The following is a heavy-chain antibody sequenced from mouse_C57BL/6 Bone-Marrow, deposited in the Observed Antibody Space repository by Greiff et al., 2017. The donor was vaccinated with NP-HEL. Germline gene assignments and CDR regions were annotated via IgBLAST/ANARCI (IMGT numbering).Heavy chain of an antibody. D-gene: IGHD1-1*01. CDR2: INPSSGYT. J-gene: IGHJ2*01. CDR1: GYTFTSYW. Sequence: VKLLESGAELAKPGASVKLSCKASGYTFTSYWMHWVKQRPGQGLEWIGYINPSSGYTKYNQKFKDKATLTADKSSSTAYMQLSSLTYEDSAVYYCARGNYGSSYVRYYFDYWGQGTTLTVSS. V-gene: IGHV1-7*01. CDR3: ARGNYGSSYVRYYFDY.